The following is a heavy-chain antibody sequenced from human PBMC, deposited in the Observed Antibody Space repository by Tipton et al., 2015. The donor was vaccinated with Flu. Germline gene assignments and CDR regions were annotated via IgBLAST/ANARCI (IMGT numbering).Heavy chain of an antibody. D-gene: IGHD2-21*02. CDR1: GASISSGGYS. V-gene: IGHV4-30-2*01. Sequence: TLSLTCSVSGASISSGGYSWSWIRQPPGKGLEWIGEINHSGNTNYNPSLKSRVTISGDTSKNQFSLKLSSVTAADTAVYYCATHCVGVCSHAFDIWGQGTMVTVSS. CDR3: ATHCVGVCSHAFDI. J-gene: IGHJ3*02. CDR2: INHSGNT.